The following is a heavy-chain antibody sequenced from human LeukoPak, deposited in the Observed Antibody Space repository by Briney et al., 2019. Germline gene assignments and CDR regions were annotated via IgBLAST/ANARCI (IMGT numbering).Heavy chain of an antibody. CDR1: GFTFSSQS. CDR3: ARTAAEYYFDY. J-gene: IGHJ4*02. V-gene: IGHV3-48*04. CDR2: ISGGSTNV. Sequence: GGSLRLSCAASGFTFSSQSMNWVRQAPGKGLEWISYISGGSTNVNYADSVKGRFTISRDNAKSSLYLQMNSLRVDDTAVYYCARTAAEYYFDYWGQGTLVTVSS.